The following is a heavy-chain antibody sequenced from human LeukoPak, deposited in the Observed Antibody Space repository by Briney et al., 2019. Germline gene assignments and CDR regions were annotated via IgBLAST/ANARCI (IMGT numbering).Heavy chain of an antibody. V-gene: IGHV3-23*01. D-gene: IGHD3-3*01. CDR3: AKLPRPSYDFWSGYYT. J-gene: IGHJ5*02. CDR2: ISGSGVST. Sequence: GGSLRLSCAASGFTFSSYAMSWVRQAPGKGLEWVSAISGSGVSTYYADSVKGRFTISRDNSKNTLYLQMNSLRAEDTAVYYCAKLPRPSYDFWSGYYTWGQGTLVTVSS. CDR1: GFTFSSYA.